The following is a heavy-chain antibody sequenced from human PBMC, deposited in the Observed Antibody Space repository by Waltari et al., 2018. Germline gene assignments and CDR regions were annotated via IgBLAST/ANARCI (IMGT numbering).Heavy chain of an antibody. D-gene: IGHD3-10*01. CDR3: ARETSSEKGFDY. Sequence: QLQLQESGPRLVKASETLSLTCTVSGDSVSSSSYYWGWIRQPPGKGLEWIGGIYYTGNTFQNPSLKSRVSISIDTYKNQFSLRLRSVTAAGTAVYYCARETSSEKGFDYWGQGTLVTVSP. CDR1: GDSVSSSSYY. V-gene: IGHV4-39*07. J-gene: IGHJ4*02. CDR2: IYYTGNT.